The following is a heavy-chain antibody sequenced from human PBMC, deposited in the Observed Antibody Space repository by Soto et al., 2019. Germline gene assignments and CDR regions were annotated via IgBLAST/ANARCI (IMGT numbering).Heavy chain of an antibody. J-gene: IGHJ5*02. CDR2: IIPMFGTA. CDR3: ARDRSSGYSYGYGIGFWFDP. V-gene: IGHV1-69*01. D-gene: IGHD5-18*01. CDR1: GGTFSSYA. Sequence: QVQLVQSGDEVKKPGSSVKVSCKASGGTFSSYAISWVRKAPGQGLEWMGGIIPMFGTANYAQKFQGRVTITADESTSTAYMELSSLRSEDTAVYYCARDRSSGYSYGYGIGFWFDPWGQGTLVTVSS.